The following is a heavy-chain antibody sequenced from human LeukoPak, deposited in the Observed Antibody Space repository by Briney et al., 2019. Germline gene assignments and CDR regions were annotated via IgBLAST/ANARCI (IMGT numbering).Heavy chain of an antibody. V-gene: IGHV3-7*01. Sequence: GGSLRLSCAASGFTFSSYWMSWVRQAPGKGLEWVANIKQDGSEKYYVDSVKGRFTISRDNAKNSLYLQMNSLRAEDTAVYYCAKDGPLSYYDILTPDYYFDYWGQGTLVTVSS. CDR1: GFTFSSYW. CDR3: AKDGPLSYYDILTPDYYFDY. D-gene: IGHD3-9*01. J-gene: IGHJ4*02. CDR2: IKQDGSEK.